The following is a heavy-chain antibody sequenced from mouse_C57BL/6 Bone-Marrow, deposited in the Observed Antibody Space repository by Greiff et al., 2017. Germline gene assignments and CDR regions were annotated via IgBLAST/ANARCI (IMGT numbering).Heavy chain of an antibody. CDR1: GYTFTDYE. J-gene: IGHJ2*01. Sequence: VQLQQSGAELVRPGASVTLSCKASGYTFTDYEMHWVKQTPVHGLEWIGAIDPETGGTAYNQKFKGKAILTADKSSSTAYMALRSLTSADSAVYYCTRRLITTVVGFDYWGQGTTLTVSS. CDR2: IDPETGGT. V-gene: IGHV1-15*01. CDR3: TRRLITTVVGFDY. D-gene: IGHD1-1*01.